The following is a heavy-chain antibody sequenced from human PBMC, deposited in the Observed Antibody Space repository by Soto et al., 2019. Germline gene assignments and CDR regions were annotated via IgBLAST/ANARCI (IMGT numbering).Heavy chain of an antibody. D-gene: IGHD2-15*01. CDR3: ATDRSRGGYCSGGSCYSSLGAFDI. J-gene: IGHJ3*02. CDR1: GGTFSSYT. Sequence: SVKVSCKASGGTFSSYTISWVRQAPGQGLEWMGRIIPILGIANYAQKFQGRVTITADKSTSTAYMELSSLRSEDTAVYYCATDRSRGGYCSGGSCYSSLGAFDIWGQGTMVTVSS. V-gene: IGHV1-69*04. CDR2: IIPILGIA.